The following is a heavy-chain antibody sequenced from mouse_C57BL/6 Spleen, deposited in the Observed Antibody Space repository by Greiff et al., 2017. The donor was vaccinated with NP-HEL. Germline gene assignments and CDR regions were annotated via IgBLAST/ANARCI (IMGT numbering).Heavy chain of an antibody. CDR3: ARSYYYGSRSLWYFDV. CDR1: GYTFTDYY. V-gene: IGHV1-26*01. J-gene: IGHJ1*03. D-gene: IGHD1-1*01. Sequence: EVQLQQSGPELVKPGASVKISCKASGYTFTDYYMNWVKQSHGKSLEWIGDINPNNGGTSYNQKFKGKATLTVDKSSSTAYMELRSLTSEDSAVYYCARSYYYGSRSLWYFDVWGTGTTVTVSS. CDR2: INPNNGGT.